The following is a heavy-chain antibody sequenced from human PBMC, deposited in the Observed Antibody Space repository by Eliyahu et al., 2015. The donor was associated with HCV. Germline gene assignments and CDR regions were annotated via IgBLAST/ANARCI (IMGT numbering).Heavy chain of an antibody. Sequence: QVQLVQSGAEVKKPGASVKVSCKASGYTFXXYYLHXVRQAPGQGLEWMGIXNPXGGXTSYAQKFQGRVTMTRDTSTSTVYMELSSLRSEDTAVYYCARGPRITIFGVVTRRYYFDYWGQGTLVTVSS. V-gene: IGHV1-46*01. D-gene: IGHD3-3*01. CDR1: GYTFXXYY. J-gene: IGHJ4*02. CDR3: ARGPRITIFGVVTRRYYFDY. CDR2: XNPXGGXT.